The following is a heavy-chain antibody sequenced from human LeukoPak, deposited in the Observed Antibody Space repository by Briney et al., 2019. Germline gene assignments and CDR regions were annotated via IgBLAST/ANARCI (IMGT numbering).Heavy chain of an antibody. Sequence: GGSLRLSCAASGFTFNNAWMTWVRQAPGKGLEWVGRIKSNPDGETTDFAAPVKGRFTISRDDSKNTLYLKMHTVQIADTAVYFCTTDLGITMIRGVFVSWGQGTLVTVSS. D-gene: IGHD3-10*01. V-gene: IGHV3-15*05. CDR2: IKSNPDGETT. J-gene: IGHJ5*02. CDR3: TTDLGITMIRGVFVS. CDR1: GFTFNNAW.